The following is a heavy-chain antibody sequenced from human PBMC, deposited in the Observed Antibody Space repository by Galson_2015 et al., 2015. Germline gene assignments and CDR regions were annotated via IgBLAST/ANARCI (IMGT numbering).Heavy chain of an antibody. CDR3: ARYLVQRIHAFDL. J-gene: IGHJ3*01. CDR1: EYTFTDYY. D-gene: IGHD5-18*01. CDR2: INPTSGGT. Sequence: SVKVSCKASEYTFTDYYLHWMRQAPGQGLEWVGRINPTSGGTDYAQNFQGRITMTADTSISTAYLELRRLRSDDAAVYYCARYLVQRIHAFDLWGQGTMVTISS. V-gene: IGHV1-2*06.